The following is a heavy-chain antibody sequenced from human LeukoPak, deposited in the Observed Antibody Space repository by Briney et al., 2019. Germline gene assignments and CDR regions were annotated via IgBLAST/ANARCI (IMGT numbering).Heavy chain of an antibody. CDR3: ARLLRFLEWLDFDY. D-gene: IGHD3-3*01. Sequence: PSETLSLTCAVYGGSFSGYYWSWIRQPPGKGLEWIGEINHSGSTNYNPSLKSRVTISVDTSKNQFSLKLSSVTAADTAVYYCARLLRFLEWLDFDYWGQGTLVTVSS. CDR1: GGSFSGYY. J-gene: IGHJ4*02. CDR2: INHSGST. V-gene: IGHV4-34*01.